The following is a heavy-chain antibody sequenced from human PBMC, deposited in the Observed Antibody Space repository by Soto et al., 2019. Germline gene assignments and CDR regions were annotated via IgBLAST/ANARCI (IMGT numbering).Heavy chain of an antibody. CDR3: ARSLPWFDP. J-gene: IGHJ5*02. CDR1: GYTFTSYT. Sequence: QVRLVHSETEVKKPGASVNVSCKASGYTFTSYTISWVRQAPGQGLEWMGWISANNGNTEFAQKFQDRLTMIAYTTTTTASLELRNLRPDATAVYYCARSLPWFDPWGQGTLVAVSS. CDR2: ISANNGNT. V-gene: IGHV1-18*01.